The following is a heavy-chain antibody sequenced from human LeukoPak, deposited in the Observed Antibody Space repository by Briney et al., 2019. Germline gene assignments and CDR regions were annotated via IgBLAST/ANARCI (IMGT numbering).Heavy chain of an antibody. J-gene: IGHJ6*02. Sequence: GGSLRLSCVASGFTVSSNYMSWVRQAPRKGLEWVSVIYSAGSRYYADSVKGRFTISRDNSKNTLYLQMNSLRAEDTAVYYCARVQADYYYGMDVWGQGTTVTVSS. V-gene: IGHV3-66*01. CDR3: ARVQADYYYGMDV. CDR1: GFTVSSNY. CDR2: IYSAGSR.